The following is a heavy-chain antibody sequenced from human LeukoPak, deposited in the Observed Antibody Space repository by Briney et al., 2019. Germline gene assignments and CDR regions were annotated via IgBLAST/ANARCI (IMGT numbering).Heavy chain of an antibody. J-gene: IGHJ3*02. CDR2: IYYSGST. D-gene: IGHD1-14*01. Sequence: SQTLSLTCTVSGGSISSGGYYWSWIRQHPGKGLEWIGYIYYSGSTYYNPSLKSRVTISVDTSKNQFSLKLSSVTAADTAVYSCARPSGRNWNAFDIWGQGTMVTVSS. CDR1: GGSISSGGYY. V-gene: IGHV4-31*03. CDR3: ARPSGRNWNAFDI.